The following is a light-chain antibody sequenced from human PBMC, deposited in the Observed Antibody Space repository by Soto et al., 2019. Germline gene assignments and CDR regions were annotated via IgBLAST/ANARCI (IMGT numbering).Light chain of an antibody. CDR1: SSDVGDYNY. V-gene: IGLV2-8*01. CDR3: SSYAGSNNRI. J-gene: IGLJ2*01. Sequence: QSALTQPPSASGSPGQSVTISCTGTSSDVGDYNYVSWYQQHPGKAPKLMIYGVSKRPSGVPDRFSGSKSGNTASLTVSGLQAEDEADYYCSSYAGSNNRIFGGGTKLTVL. CDR2: GVS.